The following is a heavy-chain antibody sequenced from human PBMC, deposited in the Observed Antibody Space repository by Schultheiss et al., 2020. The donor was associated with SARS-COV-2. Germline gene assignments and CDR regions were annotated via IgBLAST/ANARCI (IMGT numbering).Heavy chain of an antibody. CDR3: ARGYCGGDCYSRGYYYGMDV. V-gene: IGHV3-30*03. Sequence: GGSLRLSCAASGFTFSSYGMHWVRQAPGKGLEWVAVISYDGSNKYYADSVKGRFTISRDNSKNTLYLQMNSLRAEDTAVYYCARGYCGGDCYSRGYYYGMDVRCQGTT. CDR1: GFTFSSYG. CDR2: ISYDGSNK. J-gene: IGHJ6*01. D-gene: IGHD2-21*01.